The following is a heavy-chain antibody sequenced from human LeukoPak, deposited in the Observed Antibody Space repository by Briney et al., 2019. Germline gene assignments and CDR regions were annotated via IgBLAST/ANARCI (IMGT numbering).Heavy chain of an antibody. CDR1: GFTFSSYA. V-gene: IGHV3-23*01. CDR2: IXGDAGST. Sequence: GGSLRLSCAASGFTFSSYAXXXXXXXXXXXXXXXSSIXGDAGSTYXAXSXXGRXTXSRDNSKNTVYLQMNSLRAEDTAVYYCAKDVVLSGWDFVHWGQGTLVTVSS. D-gene: IGHD6-19*01. CDR3: AKDVVLSGWDFVH. J-gene: IGHJ1*01.